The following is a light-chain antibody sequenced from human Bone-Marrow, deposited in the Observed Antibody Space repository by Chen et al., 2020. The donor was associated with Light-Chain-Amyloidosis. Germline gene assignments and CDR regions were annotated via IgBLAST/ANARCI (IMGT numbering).Light chain of an antibody. CDR2: DDS. Sequence: SYVLTQPSSVSVAPGQTATIACGGNNIGSTSVHWYQQTPGQAPLLVVYDDSDRPSGIPERLAGSTSGNTATLTIRRVEAWDEAVYFCQVWDRSSDRPVFGGGTKLTVL. V-gene: IGLV3-21*02. CDR1: NIGSTS. J-gene: IGLJ3*02. CDR3: QVWDRSSDRPV.